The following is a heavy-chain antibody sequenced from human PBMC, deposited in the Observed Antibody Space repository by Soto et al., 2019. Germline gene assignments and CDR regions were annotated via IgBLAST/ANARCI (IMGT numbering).Heavy chain of an antibody. J-gene: IGHJ5*02. V-gene: IGHV3-13*01. CDR2: IGTAGDT. Sequence: EVQLVESGGGLVQPGGSLRLSCAASGFTFSSYDMHWVRQATGKGLDWVSAIGTAGDTYYPGSVKGRFTISRENAKNSLYLQMNSLRDGDTAVYYCARGVVTMVRGAPYNWFDPWGQGTLVSVSS. D-gene: IGHD3-10*01. CDR3: ARGVVTMVRGAPYNWFDP. CDR1: GFTFSSYD.